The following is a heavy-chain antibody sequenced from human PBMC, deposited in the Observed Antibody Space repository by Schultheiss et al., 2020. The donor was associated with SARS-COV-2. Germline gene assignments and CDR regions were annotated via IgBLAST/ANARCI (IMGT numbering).Heavy chain of an antibody. CDR3: AKDDDYGDYPKHDY. CDR2: IKQDGSEK. J-gene: IGHJ4*02. V-gene: IGHV3-7*01. D-gene: IGHD4-17*01. Sequence: GESLKISCAASGFTFSSYWMSWVRQAPGKGLEWVANIKQDGSEKYYVDSVKGRFTISRDNSKNTLYLQMNSLRAEDTAVYYCAKDDDYGDYPKHDYWGQGTLVTVSS. CDR1: GFTFSSYW.